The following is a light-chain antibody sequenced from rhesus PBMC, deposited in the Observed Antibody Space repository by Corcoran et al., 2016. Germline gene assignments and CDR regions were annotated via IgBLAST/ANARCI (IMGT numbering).Light chain of an antibody. CDR2: AES. Sequence: DIQMTQSPSSLSASVGDKVTITCRASQGLSNALAWYQQKPWKAPKLLIYAESSLQSGVPSRFSGSGSGTDFTLTISSLQPEDFAVYYCQQRNSYPYSFGQGTKVEIK. J-gene: IGKJ2*01. CDR3: QQRNSYPYS. V-gene: IGKV1-33*01. CDR1: QGLSNA.